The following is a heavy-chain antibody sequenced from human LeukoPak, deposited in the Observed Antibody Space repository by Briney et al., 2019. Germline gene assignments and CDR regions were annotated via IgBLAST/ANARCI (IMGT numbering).Heavy chain of an antibody. V-gene: IGHV3-20*04. CDR1: GFMFDDYG. CDR2: INWNGGRT. D-gene: IGHD6-19*01. J-gene: IGHJ4*02. CDR3: ARDPDSSGWSSIEY. Sequence: GGSLRLSCAASGFMFDDYGMSWVRQAPGKGLEWVSGINWNGGRTGYADSVKGRFTISRDNAKNSLYLQMNSLRAEDTALYYCARDPDSSGWSSIEYWGQGTLVTVSS.